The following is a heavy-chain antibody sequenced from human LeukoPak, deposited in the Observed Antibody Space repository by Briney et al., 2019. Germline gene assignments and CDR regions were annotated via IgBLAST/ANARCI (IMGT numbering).Heavy chain of an antibody. CDR1: GYSFTSYL. J-gene: IGHJ6*02. Sequence: GESLKISCKGSGYSFTSYLISWVRQMPGKGLEWMGSIDPSDSYTNYSPSFQGHVTISADKSISTAYLQWSSLKASDTATYYCARPMAGSGGYYYYDMDVWGQGTTVTVSS. CDR2: IDPSDSYT. V-gene: IGHV5-10-1*01. D-gene: IGHD2-8*01. CDR3: ARPMAGSGGYYYYDMDV.